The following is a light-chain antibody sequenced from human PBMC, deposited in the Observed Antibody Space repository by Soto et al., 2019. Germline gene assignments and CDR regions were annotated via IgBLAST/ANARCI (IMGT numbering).Light chain of an antibody. V-gene: IGLV1-40*01. CDR1: SANLGAGYD. J-gene: IGLJ3*02. CDR3: QAYDYSLTASV. Sequence: QSVLTQPPSVSGAPGQRVTLSCTGNSANLGAGYDVHWYQQLPGAAPKLVIFGNRNRPSGVPERFSGSKSGTSASLAITGLQAEDEADYYCQAYDYSLTASVFXGGTKVTVL. CDR2: GNR.